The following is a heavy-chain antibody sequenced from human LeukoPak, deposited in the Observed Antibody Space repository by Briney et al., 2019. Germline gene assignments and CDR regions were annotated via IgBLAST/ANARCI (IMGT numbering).Heavy chain of an antibody. D-gene: IGHD4-17*01. CDR2: IKSKTDGGTT. Sequence: TAGRSLRLSCAASGFTFSNAWMSWVRQAPGKGLEWVGRIKSKTDGGTTDYAAPVKGRFTISRDDSKNTLYLQMNSLKTEDTAVYYCTTGYYGDYVGVTFDYWGQGTLVTVSS. J-gene: IGHJ4*02. V-gene: IGHV3-15*01. CDR1: GFTFSNAW. CDR3: TTGYYGDYVGVTFDY.